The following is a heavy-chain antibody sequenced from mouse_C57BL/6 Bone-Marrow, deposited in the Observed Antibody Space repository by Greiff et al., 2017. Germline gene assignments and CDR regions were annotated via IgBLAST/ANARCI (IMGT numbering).Heavy chain of an antibody. CDR3: ARSRDGYYLAWFAY. J-gene: IGHJ3*01. CDR1: GYTFTSYW. CDR2: IDPSDSYT. Sequence: QVQLQQPGAELVRPGTSVKLSCKASGYTFTSYWMHWVKQRPGQGLEWIGVIDPSDSYTTYNQKFKGKATLTVDTSSSTAYMQLSSLTSEDSAVYYCARSRDGYYLAWFAYWGQGTLVTVSA. D-gene: IGHD2-3*01. V-gene: IGHV1-59*01.